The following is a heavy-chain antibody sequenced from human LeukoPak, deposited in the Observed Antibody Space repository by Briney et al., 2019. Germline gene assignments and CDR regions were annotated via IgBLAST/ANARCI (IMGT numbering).Heavy chain of an antibody. Sequence: SETLPLTCTVSGRSIRSVYWNWIRQSAGKGLEWIGRIYATDLTNYNPSLKSRVTLSVDMSKNELSLTLKSVTAADTAVYYCARGFGSGTSPIDLWGQGALVTVSS. V-gene: IGHV4-4*07. CDR1: GRSIRSVY. CDR2: IYATDLT. J-gene: IGHJ5*02. D-gene: IGHD3-10*01. CDR3: ARGFGSGTSPIDL.